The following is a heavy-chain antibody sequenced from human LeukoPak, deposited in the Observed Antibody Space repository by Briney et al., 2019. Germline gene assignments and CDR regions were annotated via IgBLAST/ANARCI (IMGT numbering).Heavy chain of an antibody. V-gene: IGHV4-4*07. CDR3: ARDDYGQKGFDY. Sequence: SETLSLTRTVSGDSISTSYWSWIQQPAGKGLEWIGRIYTSGSTNYNPSLKSRVTMSVDTSKNQFSLKLRSVTAADTAVYYCARDDYGQKGFDYWGQGTLVTVSS. J-gene: IGHJ4*02. D-gene: IGHD4-17*01. CDR1: GDSISTSY. CDR2: IYTSGST.